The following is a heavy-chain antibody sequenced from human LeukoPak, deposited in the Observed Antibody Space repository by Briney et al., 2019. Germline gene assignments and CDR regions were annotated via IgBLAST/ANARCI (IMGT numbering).Heavy chain of an antibody. Sequence: PGGSLRLSCAASGFTFSSYAMHWVRQAPGKGLEWVAVISYDGSNKYYADSVKGRFTISRDNSKNTLYLQMNSLRAEDTAVYYCAKGPVGYSSGWLDYWGQGTLVTVSS. CDR1: GFTFSSYA. V-gene: IGHV3-30-3*01. D-gene: IGHD6-19*01. J-gene: IGHJ4*02. CDR2: ISYDGSNK. CDR3: AKGPVGYSSGWLDY.